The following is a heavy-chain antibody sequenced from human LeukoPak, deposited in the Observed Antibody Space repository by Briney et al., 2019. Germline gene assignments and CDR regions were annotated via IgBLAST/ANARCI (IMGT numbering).Heavy chain of an antibody. V-gene: IGHV4-4*02. Sequence: SETLSLTCGVSGGSISSTNWWTWVRQPPGKGLEWIGEVHLDGRTNYNPSLESRLTMSVDLSENHISLKLTSVTAADTAVYYCAREGGFYRPLDYSGQGTLVTVSS. CDR2: VHLDGRT. CDR3: AREGGFYRPLDY. D-gene: IGHD3-3*01. J-gene: IGHJ4*02. CDR1: GGSISSTNW.